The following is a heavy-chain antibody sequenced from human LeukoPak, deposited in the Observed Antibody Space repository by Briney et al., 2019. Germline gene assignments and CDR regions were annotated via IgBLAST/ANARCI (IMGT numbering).Heavy chain of an antibody. Sequence: GGSLRLSCAASGFTFRSYDMHWVRQAPGKWLEWVTFMQYDGSIEYYADSVKGRFTISRHNSKNTLYLQMDSLRADDTAVYFCARDSIRQQLYYFDYWGRGTLVTVSS. V-gene: IGHV3-30*02. D-gene: IGHD6-13*01. CDR2: MQYDGSIE. J-gene: IGHJ4*02. CDR3: ARDSIRQQLYYFDY. CDR1: GFTFRSYD.